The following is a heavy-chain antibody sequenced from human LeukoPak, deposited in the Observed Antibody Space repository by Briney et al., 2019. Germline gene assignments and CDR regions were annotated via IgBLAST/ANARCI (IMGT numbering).Heavy chain of an antibody. CDR2: MNPNSGAT. CDR3: ARGTYYYDSSGFYVDY. D-gene: IGHD3-22*01. Sequence: GASVKVSCKAPGYSLTAYYLHWVRQAPGQGLEWMGWMNPNSGATNYAQKFQGRVTMTRATSINTAYMELSSLTSDDTAVYYCARGTYYYDSSGFYVDYWGQGTLVTVSS. CDR1: GYSLTAYY. V-gene: IGHV1-2*02. J-gene: IGHJ4*02.